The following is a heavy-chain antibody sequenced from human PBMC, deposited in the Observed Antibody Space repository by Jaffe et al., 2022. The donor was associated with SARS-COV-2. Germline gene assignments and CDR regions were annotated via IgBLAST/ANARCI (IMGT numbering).Heavy chain of an antibody. D-gene: IGHD3-3*01. CDR3: ARPVYDFWSGYYSANWFDP. V-gene: IGHV1-2*02. CDR1: GYTFTGYY. J-gene: IGHJ5*02. CDR2: INPNSGGT. Sequence: QVQLVQSGAEVKKPGASVKVSCKASGYTFTGYYMHWVRQAPGQGLEWMGWINPNSGGTNYAQKFQGRVTMTRDTSISTAYMELSRLRSDDTAVYYCARPVYDFWSGYYSANWFDPWGQGTLVTVSS.